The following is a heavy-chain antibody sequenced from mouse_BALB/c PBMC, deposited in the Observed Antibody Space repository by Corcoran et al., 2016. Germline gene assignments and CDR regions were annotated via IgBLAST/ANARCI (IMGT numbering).Heavy chain of an antibody. V-gene: IGHV14-3*02. CDR2: IDPANGNT. CDR3: ATWDY. J-gene: IGHJ4*01. CDR1: GFNIKETY. Sequence: EVQLQKSGAELVKPGASVKLSCTASGFNIKETYMPWVKQRPEQGLVWMGRIDPANGNTKYDPKFQGKATITADTSSNTAYLQLSSLTSEDTAVYYCATWDYWGQGTSVTVSS.